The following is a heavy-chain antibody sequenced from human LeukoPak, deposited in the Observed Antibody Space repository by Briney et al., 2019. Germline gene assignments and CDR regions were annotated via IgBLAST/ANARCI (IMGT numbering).Heavy chain of an antibody. D-gene: IGHD3-22*01. CDR2: IYYSGST. CDR3: ARDMNDRSGYLAFDI. CDR1: GGSISSYY. V-gene: IGHV4-59*12. J-gene: IGHJ3*02. Sequence: PSETLSLTCTVSGGSISSYYWSWIRQPPGKGLEWIGYIYYSGSTNYNPSLKSRVPISVDTSKNQFSLKLSSVTAADAPVFFCARDMNDRSGYLAFDIWGQGTMVTVSS.